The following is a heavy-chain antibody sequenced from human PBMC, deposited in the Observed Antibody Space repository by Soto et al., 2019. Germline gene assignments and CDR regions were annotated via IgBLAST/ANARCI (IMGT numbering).Heavy chain of an antibody. Sequence: VGSLRLSCTGSGFTFSSSTMTWVRQGPGKGLEWVSSISSSSSYIYFADSLKGRFTISRDNAKNSLYLQMNSLRAEDTAVYYCARDIGEMSAVWGQGTQVTVSS. J-gene: IGHJ4*02. CDR2: ISSSSSYI. D-gene: IGHD3-10*01. V-gene: IGHV3-21*06. CDR3: ARDIGEMSAV. CDR1: GFTFSSST.